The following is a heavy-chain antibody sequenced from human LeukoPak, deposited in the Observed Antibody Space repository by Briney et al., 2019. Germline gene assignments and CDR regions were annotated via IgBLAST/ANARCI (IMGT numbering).Heavy chain of an antibody. D-gene: IGHD2/OR15-2a*01. CDR1: GFTFSSYG. V-gene: IGHV3-33*01. CDR3: ARDRSMSGWYIDL. Sequence: PGRSLRLSCAASGFTFSSYGMHWVRQAPGKGLEWVAVICYDGSNKYYPDSVQGRFTISRDNSKNTLYLQVNSLRAEDAAVYYCARDRSMSGWYIDLWGRGTLVTVSS. J-gene: IGHJ2*01. CDR2: ICYDGSNK.